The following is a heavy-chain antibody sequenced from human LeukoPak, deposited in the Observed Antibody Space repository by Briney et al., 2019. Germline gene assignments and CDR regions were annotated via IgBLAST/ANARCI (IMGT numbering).Heavy chain of an antibody. D-gene: IGHD3-16*02. CDR3: ARSRRVGGVIVPFDY. J-gene: IGHJ4*02. CDR2: INTDGSGT. Sequence: PGGSLRLSCAASGFTFRTYWMHWVRQAPGKGLLWVSRINTDGSGTIYADSVKGRFTISRDNANNTLYLQMNSLRAEDTAAYYCARSRRVGGVIVPFDYWGQGTLVTVSS. V-gene: IGHV3-74*01. CDR1: GFTFRTYW.